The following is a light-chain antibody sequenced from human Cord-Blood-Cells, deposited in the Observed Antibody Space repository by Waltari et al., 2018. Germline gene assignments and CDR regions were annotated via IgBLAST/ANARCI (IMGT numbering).Light chain of an antibody. CDR3: QQYNSYPHT. Sequence: DNQMTQSPSTLSASVGDRVTITCRASQSISSWLAWYQQKPGKAPKLLIYKASSVESGVPSRFSGSGSGTEFTLTISSLQPDDFATYYCQQYNSYPHTFGQGTKVEIK. V-gene: IGKV1-5*03. CDR1: QSISSW. J-gene: IGKJ2*01. CDR2: KAS.